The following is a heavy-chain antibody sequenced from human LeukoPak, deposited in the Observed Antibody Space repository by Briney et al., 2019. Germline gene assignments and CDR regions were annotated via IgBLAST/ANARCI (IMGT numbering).Heavy chain of an antibody. CDR1: GFTFSSYS. Sequence: PGGSLRLSCAASGFTFSSYSMNWVRQAPGKGLAGVSSISSSSSYIYYADSVKGRFTISRDNAKNSLYLQMNSLRAEDTAVYYCARDRCSSTSCYVTYWGQGTLVTVSS. V-gene: IGHV3-21*01. D-gene: IGHD2-2*01. J-gene: IGHJ4*02. CDR3: ARDRCSSTSCYVTY. CDR2: ISSSSSYI.